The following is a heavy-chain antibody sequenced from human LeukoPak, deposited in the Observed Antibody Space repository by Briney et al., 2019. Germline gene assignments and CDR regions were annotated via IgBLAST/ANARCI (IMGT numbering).Heavy chain of an antibody. CDR3: ARYSYGWGLGY. V-gene: IGHV3-48*03. J-gene: IGHJ4*02. CDR2: ISGSGRTI. D-gene: IGHD5-18*01. Sequence: GGSLRLSCAASGFTFSSFEMNWVRQGPGKGLMWVSYISGSGRTIYYADSVKGRFTISRDNAKNSLYLQMDSLRAEDTAVYYCARYSYGWGLGYWGQGTLVTVSS. CDR1: GFTFSSFE.